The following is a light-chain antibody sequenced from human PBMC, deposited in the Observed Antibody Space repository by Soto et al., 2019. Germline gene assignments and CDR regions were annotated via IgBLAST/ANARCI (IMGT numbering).Light chain of an antibody. CDR1: SSDVGGYNY. CDR2: DVS. J-gene: IGLJ2*01. CDR3: SSYTSSSTNVV. V-gene: IGLV2-14*01. Sequence: QSALTQPASVSGSPGQSITISCTGTSSDVGGYNYVSWYQQHPGKAPKLMIYDVSNRPSGVSNRFSGSKFGNTASLTISGLQAEDEADYYCSSYTSSSTNVVFGGGTQLTVL.